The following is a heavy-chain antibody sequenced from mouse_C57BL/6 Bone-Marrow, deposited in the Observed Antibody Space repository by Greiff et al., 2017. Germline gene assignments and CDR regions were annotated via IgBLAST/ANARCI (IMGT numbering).Heavy chain of an antibody. CDR3: ARKGNSNHWYFDV. CDR2: FHPYNDDT. CDR1: GYTFTTYP. Sequence: QVQLKESGAELVKPGASVKMSCKASGYTFTTYPIEWMKQNHGQSLEWIGNFHPYNDDTKYNEKFKGKATLTVEKSSSTVYLELSRLTSDDSAVYYCARKGNSNHWYFDVWGTGTTVTVSS. D-gene: IGHD2-5*01. J-gene: IGHJ1*03. V-gene: IGHV1-47*01.